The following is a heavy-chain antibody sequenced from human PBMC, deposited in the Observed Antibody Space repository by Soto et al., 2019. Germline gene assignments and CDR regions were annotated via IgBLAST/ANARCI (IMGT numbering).Heavy chain of an antibody. Sequence: GGSLRLSCAASGFTFSSYDMHWVRQATGKGLEWVSAIGTAGDTYYPGSVKGRFTISRENAKNSLYLQMNSLRAEDTAVYYCAREFIAKLGTQDYYYYYGMDVWGQGTTVTVSS. CDR3: AREFIAKLGTQDYYYYYGMDV. CDR1: GFTFSSYD. CDR2: IGTAGDT. J-gene: IGHJ6*02. V-gene: IGHV3-13*01. D-gene: IGHD3-16*02.